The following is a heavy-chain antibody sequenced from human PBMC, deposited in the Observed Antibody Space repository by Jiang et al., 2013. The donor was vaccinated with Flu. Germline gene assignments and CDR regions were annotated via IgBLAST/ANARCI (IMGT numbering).Heavy chain of an antibody. J-gene: IGHJ3*02. Sequence: LLKPSETLSLTCSVSGGSISGYYWSWIRQPPGKGLDWIGYIFYTGSTNYNPSLKSRVTISVDTSKSQFSLKLSSVTAADTAVYYCARGREYTYGYDAFDIWGQGTMVTVSS. CDR1: GGSISGYY. CDR2: IFYTGST. D-gene: IGHD5-18*01. V-gene: IGHV4-59*01. CDR3: ARGREYTYGYDAFDI.